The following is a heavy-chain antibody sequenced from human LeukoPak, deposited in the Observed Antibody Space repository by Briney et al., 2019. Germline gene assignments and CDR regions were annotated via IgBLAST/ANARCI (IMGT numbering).Heavy chain of an antibody. CDR1: GYTFTRYA. V-gene: IGHV7-4-1*02. CDR2: IKTNTWNP. CDR3: GIDLGSSWYSSDY. J-gene: IGHJ4*02. D-gene: IGHD6-13*01. Sequence: ASVKVSCKASGYTFTRYAMNWVRQAPGQGLEWMGWIKTNTWNPTDAPSFTGPFVFYLDTSFSPPYLHISRLMAVYPAVYYCGIDLGSSWYSSDYWGQGTVVTVSS.